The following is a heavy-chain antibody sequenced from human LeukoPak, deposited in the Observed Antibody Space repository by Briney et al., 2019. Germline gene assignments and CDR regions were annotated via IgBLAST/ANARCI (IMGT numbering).Heavy chain of an antibody. Sequence: ASVKVSCKASGYTFTSYAIIWVRQAPGQGLEWMGWISANNGNTNYAQKLQGRVTMTTATSPSTAYLELRTPTSGDTAVYYCARQIVGATNWFDPWGQGTLVTVSS. J-gene: IGHJ5*02. CDR3: ARQIVGATNWFDP. V-gene: IGHV1-18*01. CDR1: GYTFTSYA. CDR2: ISANNGNT. D-gene: IGHD1-26*01.